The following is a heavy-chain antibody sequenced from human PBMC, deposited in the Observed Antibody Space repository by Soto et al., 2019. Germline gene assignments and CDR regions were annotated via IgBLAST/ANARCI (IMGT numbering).Heavy chain of an antibody. CDR1: GFTFSSYA. CDR3: ARGIRRSDYYVSGKSPVETNFDY. Sequence: QVQLVESGGGVVQPGRSLRLSCAASGFTFSSYAMHWVRQAPGKGLEWVAVISYDGSNKYYADSVKGRFTISRDTSKNTLNLQMNSLRAEDTAVYYDARGIRRSDYYVSGKSPVETNFDYWGHGTLVTVYS. D-gene: IGHD3-10*01. CDR2: ISYDGSNK. J-gene: IGHJ4*01. V-gene: IGHV3-30-3*01.